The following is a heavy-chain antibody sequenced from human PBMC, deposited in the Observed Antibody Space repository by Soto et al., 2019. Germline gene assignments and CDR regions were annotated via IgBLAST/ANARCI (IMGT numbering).Heavy chain of an antibody. V-gene: IGHV4-4*02. Sequence: QVQLQESGPGLVKPSGTLSLTCVVYGASISDSHWWTWVRQPPGKGLEWIGEMFHSGSTNYNPTLKSLVTISIDKSRDQFSLNLNSVTAADTAVYYYAKNNDHVIADLGQGTPVTVSS. CDR3: AKNNDHVIAD. D-gene: IGHD3-16*02. J-gene: IGHJ4*03. CDR2: MFHSGST. CDR1: GASISDSHW.